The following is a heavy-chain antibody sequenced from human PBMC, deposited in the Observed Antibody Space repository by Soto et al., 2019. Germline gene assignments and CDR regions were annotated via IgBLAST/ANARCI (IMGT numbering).Heavy chain of an antibody. V-gene: IGHV4-34*01. CDR2: INHSGST. D-gene: IGHD6-6*01. CDR1: DGSFRGYD. Sequence: SETQSLTSAVDDGSFRGYDWSWIRQHPGKGLEWIGEINHSGSTNYNPSLKSRVTISVDTSKNQFSLKLSSVTAADTAVYYCARAGSSRPNWFDPWGQGTLVTVSS. J-gene: IGHJ5*02. CDR3: ARAGSSRPNWFDP.